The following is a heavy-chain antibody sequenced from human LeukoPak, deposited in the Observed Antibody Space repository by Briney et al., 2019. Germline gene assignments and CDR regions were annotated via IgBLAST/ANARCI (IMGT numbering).Heavy chain of an antibody. D-gene: IGHD5-24*01. Sequence: ASVKVSCKASGYTFTSYDINWVRQATGQGLEWMGWMNPNSGNTGYAQKFQGRVTMTRNTSISTAYMELSSLRSEDTAVYYCARGGWLQLEDAFDIWGQGTMVTVSS. CDR1: GYTFTSYD. V-gene: IGHV1-8*01. J-gene: IGHJ3*02. CDR3: ARGGWLQLEDAFDI. CDR2: MNPNSGNT.